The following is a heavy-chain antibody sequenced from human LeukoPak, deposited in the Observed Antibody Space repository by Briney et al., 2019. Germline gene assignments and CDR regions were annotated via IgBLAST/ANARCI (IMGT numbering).Heavy chain of an antibody. J-gene: IGHJ6*02. CDR1: GSIFTSYW. CDR3: ARQHRGENYYHYGMDV. Sequence: GASLQISCQGAGSIFTSYWIGWVRPLPGKGLEWMGIIYTGDSDTRHSPSVQGQVTISADKSIITAYLQWSSLKASDTAMYYCARQHRGENYYHYGMDVWGQGTTVTVSS. CDR2: IYTGDSDT. D-gene: IGHD3-10*01. V-gene: IGHV5-51*01.